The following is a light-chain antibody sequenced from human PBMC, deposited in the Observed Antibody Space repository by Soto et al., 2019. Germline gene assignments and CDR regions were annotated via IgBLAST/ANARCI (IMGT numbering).Light chain of an antibody. Sequence: QSVLTQPASVSGSPGQSITISCTGTSSDIGAYNFVSWYQQHPGKAPKLMLYDVNIRPSGVSNRFSGSKSGNTASLTISGLQAEDEADYYCTSWTTFTTRVFGTGTKVTVL. CDR2: DVN. J-gene: IGLJ1*01. V-gene: IGLV2-14*03. CDR1: SSDIGAYNF. CDR3: TSWTTFTTRV.